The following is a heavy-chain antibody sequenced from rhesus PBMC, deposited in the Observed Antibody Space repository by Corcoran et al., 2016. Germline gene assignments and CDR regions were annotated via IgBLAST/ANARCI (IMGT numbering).Heavy chain of an antibody. V-gene: IGHV4S14*01. D-gene: IGHD2-15*01. J-gene: IGHJ4*01. CDR3: ASGYCSSTYCSSFDY. CDR1: GGSISGYYY. CDR2: LYGSGAIN. Sequence: QVQLQESGPGLVKPSETLSLTCAVSGGSISGYYYWRWIRQPPGKGLEWVGRLYGSGAINSLHPSLKSRVTLSVDTSKNQFSLKLSSVTAADTAVYYCASGYCSSTYCSSFDYWGQGVLVTVSS.